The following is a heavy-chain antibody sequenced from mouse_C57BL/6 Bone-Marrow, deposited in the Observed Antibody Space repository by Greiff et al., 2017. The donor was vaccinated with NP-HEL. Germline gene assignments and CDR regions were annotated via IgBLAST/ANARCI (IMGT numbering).Heavy chain of an antibody. CDR3: TRLRPWFAY. CDR2: IRLKSDNYAT. Sequence: EVKVEESGGGLVQPGGSMKLSCVASGFTFSNYWMNWVRQSPEKGLEWVAQIRLKSDNYATHYAESVKGMFTISRDDSKSSVYLQMNNLRAEDTGIYYCTRLRPWFAYWGQGTLVTVSA. D-gene: IGHD2-4*01. J-gene: IGHJ3*01. V-gene: IGHV6-3*01. CDR1: GFTFSNYW.